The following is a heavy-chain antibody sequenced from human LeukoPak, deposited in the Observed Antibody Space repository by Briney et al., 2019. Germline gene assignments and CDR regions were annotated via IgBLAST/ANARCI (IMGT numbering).Heavy chain of an antibody. J-gene: IGHJ4*02. CDR2: IKEDGSEK. CDR1: GFTFSTDW. V-gene: IGHV3-7*01. CDR3: ARDSFETDIDY. Sequence: PGGSLRLSCAVSGFTFSTDWMSWVRQAPGKGLEWVGNIKEDGSEKYYVDSMKGRFTISRDNAKNSLYLQMNSLRVEDTAVYYCARDSFETDIDYWGQGTLVTVSS. D-gene: IGHD1-14*01.